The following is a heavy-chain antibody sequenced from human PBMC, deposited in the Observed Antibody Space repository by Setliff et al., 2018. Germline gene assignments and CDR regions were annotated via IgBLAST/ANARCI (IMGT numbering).Heavy chain of an antibody. V-gene: IGHV4-38-2*02. J-gene: IGHJ4*02. Sequence: SETLSLTCAVSGDSITSGYSWVWMRQPPGKRLEWIGSTYYNGTAYYNPSLQSRVAISVDTSKNYFSLDVSSVTAADTAVYYCVRESRSTWYRRDFWGQGTLVTVSS. CDR2: TYYNGTA. CDR3: VRESRSTWYRRDF. CDR1: GDSITSGYS. D-gene: IGHD6-13*01.